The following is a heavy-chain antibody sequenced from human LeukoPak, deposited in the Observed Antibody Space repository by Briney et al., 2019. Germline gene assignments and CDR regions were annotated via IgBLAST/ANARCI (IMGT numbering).Heavy chain of an antibody. J-gene: IGHJ4*02. CDR2: INHSGST. V-gene: IGHV4-34*01. CDR3: ARTLHGSGGSCYFGDFDY. Sequence: SETLSLTCAVYGGSFSGYYWSWIRQPPGKGLEWIGEINHSGSTNYNPSLKSRVTISVDTSKNQFSLKLSSVTAADTAVYYCARTLHGSGGSCYFGDFDYWGQGTLVTVSP. D-gene: IGHD2-15*01. CDR1: GGSFSGYY.